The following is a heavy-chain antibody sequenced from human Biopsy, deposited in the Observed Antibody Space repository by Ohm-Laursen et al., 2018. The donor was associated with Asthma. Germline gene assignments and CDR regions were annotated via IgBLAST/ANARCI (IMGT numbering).Heavy chain of an antibody. CDR1: GFTFSSYP. CDR3: VRDGTDDAFDI. D-gene: IGHD1-1*01. J-gene: IGHJ3*02. CDR2: INNSSSII. V-gene: IGHV3-48*02. Sequence: SLRLSCAASGFTFSSYPMNWVRQAPGKGLEWLSYINNSSSIIYYADSVEGRFTISRDNAKNSLFLQMNSLREEDTAVYYCVRDGTDDAFDIWGQGTVVSVSS.